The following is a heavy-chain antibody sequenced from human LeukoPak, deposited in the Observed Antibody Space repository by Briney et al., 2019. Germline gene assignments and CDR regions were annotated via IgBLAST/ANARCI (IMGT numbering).Heavy chain of an antibody. D-gene: IGHD3-22*01. CDR3: AKGPQLNSGYHPNY. J-gene: IGHJ4*02. CDR2: ITGSDDRT. Sequence: GGSLRLSCAASGFTFSSAAMTWVRQAPGKGLEWVSTITGSDDRTYYGDSVEGRFTISRDYSKNTLHLQMNSLRVEDTAIYYCAKGPQLNSGYHPNYWGQGILVTVSS. V-gene: IGHV3-23*01. CDR1: GFTFSSAA.